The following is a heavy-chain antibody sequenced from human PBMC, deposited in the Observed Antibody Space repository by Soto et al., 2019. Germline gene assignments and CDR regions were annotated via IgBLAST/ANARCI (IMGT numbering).Heavy chain of an antibody. CDR1: GFTFSDYY. D-gene: IGHD1-1*01. Sequence: GGSLRLSCAGSGFTFSDYYISWIRQAPGKGLEWISYSSNSGTFSRYADSVKGRFSISRDNTKNLLYLQMNSLRAEDTAVYYCARSGDNYNRLDYWGQGTPVTVSS. J-gene: IGHJ4*02. CDR2: SSNSGTFS. V-gene: IGHV3-11*06. CDR3: ARSGDNYNRLDY.